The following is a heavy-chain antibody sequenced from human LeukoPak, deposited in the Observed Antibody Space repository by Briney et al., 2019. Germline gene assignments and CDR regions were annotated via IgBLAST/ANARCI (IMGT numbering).Heavy chain of an antibody. J-gene: IGHJ3*02. CDR1: GFTFSDYG. Sequence: PGGSLRLSCAASGFTFSDYGLHWVRQAPGKGLEWVSSISSSSSYIYYADSVKGRFTISRDNAKNSLYLQMNSLRAEDTAVYYCARDPQQLVKDDAFDIWGQGTMVTVSS. V-gene: IGHV3-21*01. D-gene: IGHD6-13*01. CDR3: ARDPQQLVKDDAFDI. CDR2: ISSSSSYI.